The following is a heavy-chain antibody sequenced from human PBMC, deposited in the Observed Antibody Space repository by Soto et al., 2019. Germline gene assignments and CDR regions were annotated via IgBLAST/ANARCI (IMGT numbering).Heavy chain of an antibody. CDR1: GYTFTSYG. J-gene: IGHJ6*02. V-gene: IGHV1-18*01. D-gene: IGHD6-13*01. Sequence: QVQLVQSGAEVKKPGASLKVSCKASGYTFTSYGISWVRQAPGQGLAWMGWISAYNGNTNYAQKLQGRVTMTTDTSTSTAYMELRSLRSDDTAVYYCARIEKQLVLVDYYYYYGMDVWGQGTTVTVSS. CDR2: ISAYNGNT. CDR3: ARIEKQLVLVDYYYYYGMDV.